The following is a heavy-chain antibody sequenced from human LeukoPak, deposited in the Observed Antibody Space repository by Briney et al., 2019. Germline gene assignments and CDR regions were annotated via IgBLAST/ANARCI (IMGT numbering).Heavy chain of an antibody. V-gene: IGHV1-18*01. Sequence: GASVKVSCKASGYTFTSYGISWVRQAPGQGLEWMGWISAYNGNTNYAQKLQGRVTMTTDTSTSTAYMELRSLRSEDTAVYYCARADTAGYYYYYMDVWGKGTTVTVSS. D-gene: IGHD5-18*01. CDR3: ARADTAGYYYYYMDV. CDR1: GYTFTSYG. J-gene: IGHJ6*03. CDR2: ISAYNGNT.